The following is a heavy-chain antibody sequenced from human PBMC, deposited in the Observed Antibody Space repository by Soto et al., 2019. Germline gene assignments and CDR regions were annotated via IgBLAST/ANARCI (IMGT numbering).Heavy chain of an antibody. CDR3: ARQWNFDP. Sequence: GESLKISCKASGYIFTTYWIAWVRQMPGKGLEWIGIINPTDSDTRYSPSFQGQVTISADKSISTTYLQWSSLKASDTAIYYCARQWNFDPWGQGTLVTVSS. D-gene: IGHD1-7*01. J-gene: IGHJ5*02. CDR2: INPTDSDT. CDR1: GYIFTTYW. V-gene: IGHV5-51*01.